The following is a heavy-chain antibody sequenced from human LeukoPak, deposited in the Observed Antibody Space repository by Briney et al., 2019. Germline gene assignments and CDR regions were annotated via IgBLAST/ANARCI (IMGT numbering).Heavy chain of an antibody. J-gene: IGHJ4*02. Sequence: PGGSLRLSCAASGFTFSSYAMSWVRQAPGKGLEWVSAISGSGGSTYYADSVKGRFTISRDNAKNSLYLQMNSLRAEDMAVYYCARGDGYNSGDYWGQGTLVTVSS. D-gene: IGHD5-24*01. CDR1: GFTFSSYA. CDR2: ISGSGGST. V-gene: IGHV3-23*01. CDR3: ARGDGYNSGDY.